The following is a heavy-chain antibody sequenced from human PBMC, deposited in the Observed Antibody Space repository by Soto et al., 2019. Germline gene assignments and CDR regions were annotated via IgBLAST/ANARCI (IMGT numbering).Heavy chain of an antibody. CDR2: IIPFDGTT. D-gene: IGHD3-3*01. CDR3: ARSFTKSRRGGVAFDY. J-gene: IGHJ4*02. Sequence: QVQLVQSGAEVKKPGSSVKVSCTTSGGTINSFAINWVRQAPGQGLEWMGGIIPFDGTTNYAEKFLGRVTITADASTSTAYMDLSSLRSDDTAVYYCARSFTKSRRGGVAFDYWGQGTLLTVSP. CDR1: GGTINSFA. V-gene: IGHV1-69*01.